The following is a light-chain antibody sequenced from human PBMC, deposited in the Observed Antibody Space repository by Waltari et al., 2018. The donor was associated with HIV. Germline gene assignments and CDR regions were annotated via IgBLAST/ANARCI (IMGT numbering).Light chain of an antibody. CDR2: DVT. CDR3: VSYISSASPE. CDR1: TSDLYTYKD. Sequence: SALSPPPASSLSPGLSITTSCTETTSDLYTYKDLTWYQYHPGKVPKVIIYDVTTRPSGVSSRFSGSRSGNTASLTISGLQAEDEAHYFCVSYISSASPEFGGGTKLTVL. J-gene: IGLJ3*02. V-gene: IGLV2-14*01.